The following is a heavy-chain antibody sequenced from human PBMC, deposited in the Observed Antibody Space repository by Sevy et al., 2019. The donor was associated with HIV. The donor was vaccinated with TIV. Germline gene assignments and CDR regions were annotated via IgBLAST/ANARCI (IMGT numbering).Heavy chain of an antibody. CDR1: GVTISNYA. CDR3: AKDSYFDNTLFDY. CDR2: ISGSGGST. Sequence: RGYLRLSCATSGVTISNYAMNWVRQAPGKGLEWVSGISGSGGSTYYADSVKGRFTISRDNSKNTLYLQMNSLRAEDTAVYCCAKDSYFDNTLFDYWGQGTLVTVSS. D-gene: IGHD3-22*01. V-gene: IGHV3-23*01. J-gene: IGHJ4*02.